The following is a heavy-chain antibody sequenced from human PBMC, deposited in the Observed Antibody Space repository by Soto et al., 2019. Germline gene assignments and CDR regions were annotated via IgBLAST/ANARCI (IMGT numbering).Heavy chain of an antibody. D-gene: IGHD2-15*01. V-gene: IGHV4-34*01. CDR3: ARGQWSDRFLN. CDR1: GESLNGYY. J-gene: IGHJ4*02. CDR2: VSHNGRS. Sequence: SETLSLTCAVYGESLNGYYWSWIRQPPGTGLEWIGEVSHNGRSNYNPSLTGRVTISMHTAKNQFSLILNSVTAADTAVYYCARGQWSDRFLNWGQGALVTVSS.